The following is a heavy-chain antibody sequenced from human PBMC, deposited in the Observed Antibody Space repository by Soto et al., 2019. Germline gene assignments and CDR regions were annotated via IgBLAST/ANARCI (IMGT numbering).Heavy chain of an antibody. D-gene: IGHD3-3*01. CDR2: ISAYNGNT. Sequence: ASVKVSCKASGYTFTSYGISWVRQAPGQGLEWMGWISAYNGNTNYAQKLQGRVTMKTDTSTSTAYMELRSLRSDDTAVYYCARDYPTKPSRLRFLEWLTRGVDYYYGMDVWG. V-gene: IGHV1-18*04. J-gene: IGHJ6*02. CDR1: GYTFTSYG. CDR3: ARDYPTKPSRLRFLEWLTRGVDYYYGMDV.